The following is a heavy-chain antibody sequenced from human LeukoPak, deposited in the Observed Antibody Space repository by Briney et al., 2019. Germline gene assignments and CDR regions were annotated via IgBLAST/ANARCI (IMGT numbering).Heavy chain of an antibody. V-gene: IGHV3-7*01. Sequence: GGSLRLSCAASGFTFSTYWMTWVRQAPGKGLEWVANIKQDGSAKYYVDSLRGRFSISRDNVKNSLFLQMNSLRAEDTARYYCVRLRRNSDRSGYYYFYNYWGQGIQVTVSS. J-gene: IGHJ4*02. D-gene: IGHD3-22*01. CDR1: GFTFSTYW. CDR2: IKQDGSAK. CDR3: VRLRRNSDRSGYYYFYNY.